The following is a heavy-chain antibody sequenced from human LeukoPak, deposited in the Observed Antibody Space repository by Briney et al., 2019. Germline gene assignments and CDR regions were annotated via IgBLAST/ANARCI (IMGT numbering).Heavy chain of an antibody. CDR2: ISGSGGGT. CDR3: AKVISGYSYQPFDY. CDR1: GFTFSSYG. J-gene: IGHJ4*02. Sequence: GGSLRLSCAASGFTFSSYGMSWVRQAPGKGPEWVTGISGSGGGTFYADSVKGRFTISRDNSKNTLYLQMNSLRAEDTAVYYCAKVISGYSYQPFDYWGQGTLVTVPS. V-gene: IGHV3-23*01. D-gene: IGHD3-22*01.